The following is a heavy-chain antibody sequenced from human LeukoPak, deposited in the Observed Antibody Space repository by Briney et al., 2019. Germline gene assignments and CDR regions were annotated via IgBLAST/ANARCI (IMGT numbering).Heavy chain of an antibody. J-gene: IGHJ4*02. CDR2: IKQDGSEK. Sequence: GGSLRLSCAASGFTFSDYYMNWIRQAPGKGLEWVANIKQDGSEKNYVDSVKGRFIISRDNAKNSLYLQMNTLRADDTAVYYCARDGFGTGSNWGQGTLVTVSS. CDR1: GFTFSDYY. CDR3: ARDGFGTGSN. V-gene: IGHV3-7*03. D-gene: IGHD3-16*01.